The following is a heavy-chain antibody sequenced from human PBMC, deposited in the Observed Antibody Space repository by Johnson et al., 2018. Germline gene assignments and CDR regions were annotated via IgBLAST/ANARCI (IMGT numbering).Heavy chain of an antibody. CDR2: IWYDGSNK. V-gene: IGHV3-33*01. CDR3: ARGKGRSGYYDGMDG. CDR1: GFTFSSYG. Sequence: QLVESGGGVVQPGRSLRLSCAASGFTFSSYGMHWVRQAPGKGLEWVAVIWYDGSNKYYADSVKGRFTISRDNSKNTLYLQMNSLRAEDTAGDYCARGKGRSGYYDGMDGWGQGTTVTVSS. J-gene: IGHJ6*02.